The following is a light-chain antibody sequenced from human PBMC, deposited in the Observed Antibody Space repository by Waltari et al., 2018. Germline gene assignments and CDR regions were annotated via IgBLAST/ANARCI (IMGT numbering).Light chain of an antibody. V-gene: IGLV8-61*01. CDR1: SGSVSSNSY. Sequence: QTVVTQEPSLSVSPGGTVTPTCALSSGSVSSNSYARWYQQSPGQTPRTLVYKANIRSSGVPDRFSGSMLGNKAALIITGAQADDESDYYCLLYMGSGIWVFGGGTKLTVL. J-gene: IGLJ3*02. CDR2: KAN. CDR3: LLYMGSGIWV.